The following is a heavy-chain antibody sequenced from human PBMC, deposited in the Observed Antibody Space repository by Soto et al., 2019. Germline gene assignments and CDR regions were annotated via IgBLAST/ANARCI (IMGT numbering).Heavy chain of an antibody. J-gene: IGHJ3*02. Sequence: QVQLVESGGGVVQPGRSLRLSCAASGFTFSSYGMHWVRQAPGKGLEWVAVISYDGNNKYYADSVKGRFTISRDNSKNTLYLQMNSLRAEDTAVFYGAKDWEYTFDIWGQGTMVTGSS. CDR1: GFTFSSYG. CDR2: ISYDGNNK. D-gene: IGHD1-26*01. CDR3: AKDWEYTFDI. V-gene: IGHV3-30*18.